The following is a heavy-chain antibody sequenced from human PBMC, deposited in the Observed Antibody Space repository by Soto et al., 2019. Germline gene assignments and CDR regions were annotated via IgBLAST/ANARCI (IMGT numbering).Heavy chain of an antibody. CDR3: AKDLGSSGWYNSLDY. V-gene: IGHV3-30*18. J-gene: IGHJ4*02. CDR2: ISYDGSNK. D-gene: IGHD6-19*01. CDR1: GFTFSSYG. Sequence: QVQLVESGGGVVQPGRSLRLSCAASGFTFSSYGMHWVRQAPGKGLEWVAVISYDGSNKYYADSVKGRFTISRDNSKNPQYLQMNSLRAEDTAVYYCAKDLGSSGWYNSLDYWGQGTLVTVSS.